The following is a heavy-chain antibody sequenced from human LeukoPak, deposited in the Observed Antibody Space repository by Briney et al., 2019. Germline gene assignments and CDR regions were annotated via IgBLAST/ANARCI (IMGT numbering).Heavy chain of an antibody. CDR1: GYSISSGYY. V-gene: IGHV4-38-2*02. D-gene: IGHD3-10*01. Sequence: SETLSLTCTVAGYSISSGYYWGWLRQSPGKGLEWIASIYHTGETHYHPSLKSRVSISVDTSDNQFSLRSTSATAADTAMYYCARGRFAELLFDIWGQGTLVTVSS. CDR2: IYHTGET. J-gene: IGHJ4*02. CDR3: ARGRFAELLFDI.